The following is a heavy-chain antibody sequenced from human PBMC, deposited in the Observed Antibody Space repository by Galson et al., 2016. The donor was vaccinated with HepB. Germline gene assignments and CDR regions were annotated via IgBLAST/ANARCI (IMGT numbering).Heavy chain of an antibody. J-gene: IGHJ4*02. CDR1: GFTFSSYG. V-gene: IGHV3-30*03. Sequence: SLRLSCAASGFTFSSYGMHWVRQAPGKGLEWMSSISSDGVNKYYPNSVKGRFTISRDNSRNILYLQMNSLSAEDTAVFFCARGSPFVKTFSRGGVSVRRAPDIWGPGTLVIVSS. CDR3: ARGSPFVKTFSRGGVSVRRAPDI. CDR2: ISSDGVNK. D-gene: IGHD3-16*01.